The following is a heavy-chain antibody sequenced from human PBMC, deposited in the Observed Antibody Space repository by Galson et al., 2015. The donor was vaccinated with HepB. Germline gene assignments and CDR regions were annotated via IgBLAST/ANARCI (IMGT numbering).Heavy chain of an antibody. J-gene: IGHJ6*03. V-gene: IGHV3-30*18. CDR1: GFTFSNYG. D-gene: IGHD1-14*01. Sequence: SLRLSCAASGFTFSNYGTHWVRQAPGRGLEWVASMSGDGSLKHYADSVKGRFSISRDNSKDTLYLQMNSLRTEDTALYYCAKVLFPSTITRYFYDMDVWGKGTMVIV. CDR3: AKVLFPSTITRYFYDMDV. CDR2: MSGDGSLK.